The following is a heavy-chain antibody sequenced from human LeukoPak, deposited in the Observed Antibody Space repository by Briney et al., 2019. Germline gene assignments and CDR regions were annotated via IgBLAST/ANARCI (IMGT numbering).Heavy chain of an antibody. CDR3: AREGSHINSFDY. J-gene: IGHJ4*02. D-gene: IGHD5-24*01. CDR1: GFTFSSYE. CDR2: ISSSGSTI. V-gene: IGHV3-48*03. Sequence: GGSLRLSCAASGFTFSSYEMNWVRQAPGKGLEWVSYISSSGSTIYYADYVKGRFTISRDNAKNSLYLQMNSLRAEDTAVYYCAREGSHINSFDYWGQGTLVTVSS.